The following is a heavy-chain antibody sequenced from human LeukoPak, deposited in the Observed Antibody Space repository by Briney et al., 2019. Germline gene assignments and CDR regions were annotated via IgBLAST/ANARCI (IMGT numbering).Heavy chain of an antibody. CDR1: GYTFTNYY. Sequence: ASVKVSCKPSGYTFTNYYIHWVRQAPGQGLEWMGRINPNSGGTNYAQRFQGRVTMTRDTSISTAYMELSRLRSDDTAVYYCARGLDTYYFDSSGYYHGDYWGQGTLVTVSS. CDR3: ARGLDTYYFDSSGYYHGDY. CDR2: INPNSGGT. J-gene: IGHJ4*02. D-gene: IGHD3-22*01. V-gene: IGHV1-2*06.